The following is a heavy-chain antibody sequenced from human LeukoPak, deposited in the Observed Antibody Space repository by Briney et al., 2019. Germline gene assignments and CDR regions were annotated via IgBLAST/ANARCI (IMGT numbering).Heavy chain of an antibody. D-gene: IGHD3-10*01. J-gene: IGHJ4*02. CDR2: INPNSGGT. CDR1: GYTFTGYY. CDR3: ASASTMVQAEDAFDI. Sequence: ASVTVSCKASGYTFTGYYMHWVRQAPGQGLEWMGWINPNSGGTNYAQKFQGRVTMTRDTSISTAYMELSRLRSDDTAVYYCASASTMVQAEDAFDIWGQGTLVTVSS. V-gene: IGHV1-2*02.